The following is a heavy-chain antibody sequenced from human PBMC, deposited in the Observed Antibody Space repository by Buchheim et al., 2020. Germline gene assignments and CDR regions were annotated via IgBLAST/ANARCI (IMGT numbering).Heavy chain of an antibody. CDR2: ISGSGGST. Sequence: EVQLLESGGGLVQPGGSLRLSCAASGFTFSSYAMSWVRQAPGKGLEWVSAISGSGGSTYYADSVKGRFTISRDNPKNTLYLQMNSLRAEDTAVYYCAKGGFDYYGDYYRNSYYFDYWGQGTL. J-gene: IGHJ4*02. CDR3: AKGGFDYYGDYYRNSYYFDY. CDR1: GFTFSSYA. D-gene: IGHD4-17*01. V-gene: IGHV3-23*01.